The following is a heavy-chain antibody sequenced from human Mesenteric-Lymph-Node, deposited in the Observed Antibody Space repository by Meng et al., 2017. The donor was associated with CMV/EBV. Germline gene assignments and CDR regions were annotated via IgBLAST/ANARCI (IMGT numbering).Heavy chain of an antibody. CDR1: FTFSDYY. CDR2: ISSTGSYT. D-gene: IGHD2-21*02. CDR3: ARDGPYCGGDCYNFDY. V-gene: IGHV3-11*06. Sequence: FTFSDYYMSWIRQAPVKGLEWVSYISSTGSYTNYAGSVKGRFTISRDNAKNSLYLQMNSLRAEDTAVYYCARDGPYCGGDCYNFDYWGQGTLVTVSS. J-gene: IGHJ4*02.